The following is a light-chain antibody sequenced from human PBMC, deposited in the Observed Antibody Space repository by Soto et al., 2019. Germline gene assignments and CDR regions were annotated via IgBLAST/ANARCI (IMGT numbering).Light chain of an antibody. J-gene: IGLJ3*02. Sequence: QSALTQPASVSGSPGQSITISCTGTSSDVGGYNYVSWYQQHPGKAPKLMIYDVSNRHSGVSNRFSGSKSGNTASLTISGLQAEDEADYYCSSYTSSSTYWVFGGGTKLTVL. CDR1: SSDVGGYNY. CDR3: SSYTSSSTYWV. CDR2: DVS. V-gene: IGLV2-14*01.